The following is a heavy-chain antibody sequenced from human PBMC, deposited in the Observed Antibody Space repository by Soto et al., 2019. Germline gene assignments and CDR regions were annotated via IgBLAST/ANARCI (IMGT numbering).Heavy chain of an antibody. J-gene: IGHJ4*02. Sequence: QVQLVESGGGVVQPERSLRLSCAASGYTFSSYGMHWVRQAPGKGLEWVAVISYDGGHRYYADSVKGRFTISRDNSKNTLYLQMNSLRPEDKAVYYCAKGWDYFDYWGQGTLVTVSS. CDR1: GYTFSSYG. CDR2: ISYDGGHR. CDR3: AKGWDYFDY. V-gene: IGHV3-30*18. D-gene: IGHD1-26*01.